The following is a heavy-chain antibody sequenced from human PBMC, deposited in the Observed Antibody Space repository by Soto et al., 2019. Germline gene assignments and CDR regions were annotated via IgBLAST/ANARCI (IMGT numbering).Heavy chain of an antibody. J-gene: IGHJ6*02. CDR3: ATYNWNYALYYYGMDV. Sequence: ASVKVSCKASGYTFTSYGISWVRQAPGQGLEWMGWISAYNGNTNYAQKLQGRVTMTTDTSTSTAYMELRSLRSDDTAVYYCATYNWNYALYYYGMDVWGQGTKVTVSS. D-gene: IGHD1-7*01. CDR2: ISAYNGNT. V-gene: IGHV1-18*01. CDR1: GYTFTSYG.